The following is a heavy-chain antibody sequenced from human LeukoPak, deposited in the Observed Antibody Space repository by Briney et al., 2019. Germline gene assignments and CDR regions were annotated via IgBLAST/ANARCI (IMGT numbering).Heavy chain of an antibody. Sequence: SVKVSCKASGGTFSSYAINWVRQAPGQGLEWMGGIIPIFGTANYAQKFQGRVTITADKSTSTAYMELSSLRSEDTAVYYCARGKMYYGSGSYPDYWGQGTLVTVSS. D-gene: IGHD3-10*01. V-gene: IGHV1-69*06. CDR1: GGTFSSYA. J-gene: IGHJ4*02. CDR3: ARGKMYYGSGSYPDY. CDR2: IIPIFGTA.